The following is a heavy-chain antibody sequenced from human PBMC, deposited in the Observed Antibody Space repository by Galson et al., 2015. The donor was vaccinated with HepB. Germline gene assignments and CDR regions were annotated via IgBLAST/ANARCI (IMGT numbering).Heavy chain of an antibody. Sequence: SVKVSCKASGDTPIRHAINWVRQAPGQGLEWMGWINTNTGNPTYAQGFTGRFVFSLDTSVTTAYLQVSRLKAEDTAVYYCARDGGSGRFLDVWGQGTTVTVSS. CDR1: GDTPIRHA. V-gene: IGHV7-4-1*02. J-gene: IGHJ6*02. CDR3: ARDGGSGRFLDV. D-gene: IGHD3-3*01. CDR2: INTNTGNP.